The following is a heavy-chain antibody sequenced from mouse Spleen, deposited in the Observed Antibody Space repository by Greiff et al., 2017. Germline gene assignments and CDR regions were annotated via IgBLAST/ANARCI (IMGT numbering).Heavy chain of an antibody. CDR3: ARTEIWGNYFDY. CDR2: IYPGSGST. CDR1: GYTFTSYW. V-gene: IGHV1-55*01. Sequence: QVQLKQPGAELVKPGASVKMSCKASGYTFTSYWITWVKQRPGQGLEWIGDIYPGSGSTNYNEKFKSKATLTVDTSSSTAYMQLSSLTSEDSAVYYCARTEIWGNYFDYWGQGTTLTVSS. D-gene: IGHD1-1*02. J-gene: IGHJ2*01.